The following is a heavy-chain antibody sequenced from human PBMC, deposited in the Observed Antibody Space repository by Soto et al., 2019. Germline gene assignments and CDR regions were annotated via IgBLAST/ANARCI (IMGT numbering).Heavy chain of an antibody. J-gene: IGHJ4*02. V-gene: IGHV4-59*01. D-gene: IGHD3-10*01. Sequence: SETLSLTCTVSGGSISSYYWSWIRQPPGKGLEWIGYIYYSGSTNYNPSLKSRVTISVDTSKNQFSLKLSSVTAADTAVYYCARDIGTMVRGDINYYFDYWGQGTLVTVSS. CDR3: ARDIGTMVRGDINYYFDY. CDR2: IYYSGST. CDR1: GGSISSYY.